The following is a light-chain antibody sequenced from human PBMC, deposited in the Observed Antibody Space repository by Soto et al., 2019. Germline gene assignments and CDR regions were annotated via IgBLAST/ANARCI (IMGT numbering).Light chain of an antibody. CDR1: QSVSTY. V-gene: IGKV3-20*01. CDR2: DAS. Sequence: EIVLTQSPATLSLSPGERATLSCRASQSVSTYLAWYQQKPGQAPRLLIYDASNRATGIPVRFSGSGSGTDFTLTIRRLEPEDFAVYDWQQYGSSYPWTFGQGTKVDIK. J-gene: IGKJ1*01. CDR3: QQYGSSYPWT.